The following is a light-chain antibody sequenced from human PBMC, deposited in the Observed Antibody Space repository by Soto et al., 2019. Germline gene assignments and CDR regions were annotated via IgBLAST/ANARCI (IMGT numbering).Light chain of an antibody. CDR1: SSNIGTYY. V-gene: IGLV1-47*01. J-gene: IGLJ1*01. CDR2: RNG. CDR3: ATWDDRLRAYV. Sequence: QSVLTQPPSASGTPGQRVTISCSGSSSNIGTYYVDWYQQLPGTAPKLLIHRNGQRPSGVPDRFSGSKSGTSASLAISGLRSEDEADYYCATWDDRLRAYVIGAGTKVTFL.